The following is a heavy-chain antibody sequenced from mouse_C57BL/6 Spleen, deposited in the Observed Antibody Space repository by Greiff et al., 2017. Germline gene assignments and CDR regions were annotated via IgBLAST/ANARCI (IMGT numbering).Heavy chain of an antibody. CDR2: ISNLAYSI. CDR1: GFTFSDYG. J-gene: IGHJ4*01. Sequence: VQLQESGGGLVQPGGSLKLSCAASGFTFSDYGMAWVRQAPRKGPEWVAFISNLAYSIYYADTVTGRFTISRENAKNTLYLEMSSLRSEDTAMYYCARLNGNYFYAMDYWGQGTSVTVSS. D-gene: IGHD2-1*01. CDR3: ARLNGNYFYAMDY. V-gene: IGHV5-15*01.